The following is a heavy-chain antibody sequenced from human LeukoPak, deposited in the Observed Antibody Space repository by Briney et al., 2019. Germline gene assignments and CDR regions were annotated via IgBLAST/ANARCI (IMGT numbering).Heavy chain of an antibody. CDR1: GDSISSSSYY. CDR3: ARVSRGGSGSGAFDI. D-gene: IGHD3-10*01. V-gene: IGHV4-39*07. CDR2: IYYSGST. Sequence: PSETLSLTCTVSGDSISSSSYYWGWIRQPPGKGLEWIGSIYYSGSTYSTPSLKSRVTISVDTSKNQFSLKLTSVTAADTAVYYCARVSRGGSGSGAFDIWGQGTMVTVSS. J-gene: IGHJ3*02.